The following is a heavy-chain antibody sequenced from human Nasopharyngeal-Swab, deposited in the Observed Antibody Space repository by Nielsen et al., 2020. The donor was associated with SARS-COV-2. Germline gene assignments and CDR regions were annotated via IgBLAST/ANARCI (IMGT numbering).Heavy chain of an antibody. CDR3: ARDSSSSWLDAFDI. CDR1: GGSISSYY. J-gene: IGHJ3*02. Sequence: SETLSFTCTVSGGSISSYYWSWIRQPPGKGLEWIGYIYYSGSTNYNPSLKSRATISVDTSKNQFSLKLSSVTAADTAVYYCARDSSSSWLDAFDIWGQGTMVTVSS. D-gene: IGHD6-13*01. V-gene: IGHV4-59*01. CDR2: IYYSGST.